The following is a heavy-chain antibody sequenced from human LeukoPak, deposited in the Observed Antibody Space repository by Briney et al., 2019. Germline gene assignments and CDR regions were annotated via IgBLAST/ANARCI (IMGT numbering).Heavy chain of an antibody. Sequence: PGGSLRFSCAASGFDFSVSWMHWVRQAPGKGLVWVSVIKSDASGTVYADSVKGRFTISRDNAKNKVYLQMNSLRDEDTAVYYCARDYFGSLEYWGQGALVTVSS. CDR1: GFDFSVSW. CDR3: ARDYFGSLEY. D-gene: IGHD2-21*01. CDR2: IKSDASGT. V-gene: IGHV3-74*03. J-gene: IGHJ4*02.